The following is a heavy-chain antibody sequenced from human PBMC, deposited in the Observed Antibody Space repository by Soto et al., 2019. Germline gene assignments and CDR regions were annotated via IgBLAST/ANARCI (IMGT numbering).Heavy chain of an antibody. D-gene: IGHD1-26*01. V-gene: IGHV3-20*04. Sequence: LRLSCAASGFTFDDYGMSWARQAPGKGLEWVSGVNWNGGSTGYADSVKGRFTISRDNAKNSLYLQMNSLRAEDTAFYYCVRGASLNFDYWGQGTLVTVSS. J-gene: IGHJ4*02. CDR2: VNWNGGST. CDR1: GFTFDDYG. CDR3: VRGASLNFDY.